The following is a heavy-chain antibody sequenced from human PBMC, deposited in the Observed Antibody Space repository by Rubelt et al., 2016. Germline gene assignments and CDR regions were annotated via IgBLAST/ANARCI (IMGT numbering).Heavy chain of an antibody. D-gene: IGHD1-1*01. CDR2: TSGRGTYT. CDR3: ATDSPRTGFDFDY. CDR1: GFTFSYD. V-gene: IGHV3-23*01. Sequence: EVQVLESGGGLVQPGGSLRLSCSASGFTFSYDVSWVRRAPGKGLEWVSGTSGRGTYTYYAESVKGRFTISSDPSVCLQLNSLRAEDTAVYYCATDSPRTGFDFDYWGQGTLVTVSS. J-gene: IGHJ4*02.